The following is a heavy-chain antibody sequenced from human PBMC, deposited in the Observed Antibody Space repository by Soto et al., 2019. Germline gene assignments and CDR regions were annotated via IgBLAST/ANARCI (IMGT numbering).Heavy chain of an antibody. CDR1: GGSISSSSYY. Sequence: SETLSLTRTVSGGSISSSSYYWGWIRQPPGRGLEWIGSIYYSGNTYYNPSLKSRVTISVDTSKNQFSLKLSSVTAADTAVYYCARQHLTNRDDYWGQGTLVTVS. CDR2: IYYSGNT. CDR3: ARQHLTNRDDY. J-gene: IGHJ4*02. V-gene: IGHV4-39*01.